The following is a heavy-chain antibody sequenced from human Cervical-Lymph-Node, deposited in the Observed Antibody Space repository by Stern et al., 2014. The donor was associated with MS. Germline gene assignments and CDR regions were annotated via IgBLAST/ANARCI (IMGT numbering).Heavy chain of an antibody. CDR1: GATFSTNA. J-gene: IGHJ5*02. D-gene: IGHD4-23*01. V-gene: IGHV1-69*01. CDR3: AREHHGGNFAS. CDR2: IGPIFGRA. Sequence: VQLVQSGAEVRKPGSSVKVSCKASGATFSTNAISWLRQAPGQGPEWMGAIGPIFGRANYVQKLRGRLTITADESASTAYTELRSLRSEYTAVYYCAREHHGGNFASWGQGTLVTVSS.